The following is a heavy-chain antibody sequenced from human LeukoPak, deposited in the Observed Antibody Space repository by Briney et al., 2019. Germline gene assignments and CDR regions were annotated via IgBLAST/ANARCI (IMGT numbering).Heavy chain of an antibody. CDR1: GYRFTSYD. Sequence: GASVKVSCTASGYRFTSYDMHWVRQAPGQGLEWMGLINPSGGSTSYAQRFQGRVAMTRDTSTTTVYMEVNSLTSEDTAVYFCARDGPTAAPFDYWGQGSLVTVSS. J-gene: IGHJ4*02. CDR2: INPSGGST. D-gene: IGHD2-2*01. V-gene: IGHV1-46*01. CDR3: ARDGPTAAPFDY.